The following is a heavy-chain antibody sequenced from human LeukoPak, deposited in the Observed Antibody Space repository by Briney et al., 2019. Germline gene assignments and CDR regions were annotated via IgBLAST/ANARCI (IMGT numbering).Heavy chain of an antibody. D-gene: IGHD3-22*01. J-gene: IGHJ4*02. CDR2: INPNSGGT. V-gene: IGHV1-2*02. CDR1: GYTFTSYG. Sequence: ASVKVSCKASGYTFTSYGISWVRQAPGQGLEWMGWINPNSGGTNYAQKFQGRVTMTRDTSISTAYMELSRLRSDDTAVYYCVYYESSVGNYWGQGTLVTVSS. CDR3: VYYESSVGNY.